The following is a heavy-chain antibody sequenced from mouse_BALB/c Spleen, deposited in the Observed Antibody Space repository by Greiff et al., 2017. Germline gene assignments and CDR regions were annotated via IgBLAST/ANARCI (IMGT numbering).Heavy chain of an antibody. Sequence: EVHLVESGGGLVKPGGSLKLSCAASGFTFSSYTMSWVRQTPEKRLEWVATISSGGSYTYYPDSVKGRFTISRDNAKNTLYLQMSSLKSEDTAMYYCTRILGRSYYFDYWGQGTTLTVSS. CDR1: GFTFSSYT. D-gene: IGHD4-1*01. V-gene: IGHV5-6-4*01. CDR2: ISSGGSYT. J-gene: IGHJ2*01. CDR3: TRILGRSYYFDY.